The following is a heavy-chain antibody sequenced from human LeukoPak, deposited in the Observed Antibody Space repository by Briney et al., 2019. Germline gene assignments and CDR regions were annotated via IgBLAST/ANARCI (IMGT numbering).Heavy chain of an antibody. CDR1: GFTFSSYA. Sequence: GGSLRLSCAASGFTFSSYAMSWVRQAPGKGLEWVSVISGSGGSTYYADSVKGRFTISRDNSKNTLYLQMNSLRAEDTAVYYCAKGGGSSCYSPSDYWGQGTLVTVSS. D-gene: IGHD2-15*01. J-gene: IGHJ4*02. CDR2: ISGSGGST. V-gene: IGHV3-23*01. CDR3: AKGGGSSCYSPSDY.